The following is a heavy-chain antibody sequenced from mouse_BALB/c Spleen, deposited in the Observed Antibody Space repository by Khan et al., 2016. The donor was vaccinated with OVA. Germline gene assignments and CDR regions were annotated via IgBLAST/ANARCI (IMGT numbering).Heavy chain of an antibody. D-gene: IGHD3-1*01. V-gene: IGHV2-6-1*01. CDR3: ARGGFGAMDY. CDR1: GFSLTSFG. Sequence: QVQLMESGPGLVAPSQSLSITCTISGFSLTSFGVHWVRQPPGKGLEWLVVIWSDGITTYNSALKSRLSISTDNSESQAVLKMNSLQNDDTAMYFCARGGFGAMDYWGQGTSVTVSS. J-gene: IGHJ4*01. CDR2: IWSDGIT.